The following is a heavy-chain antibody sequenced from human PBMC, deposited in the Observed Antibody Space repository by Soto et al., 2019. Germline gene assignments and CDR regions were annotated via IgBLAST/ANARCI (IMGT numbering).Heavy chain of an antibody. CDR2: IIPIFGTA. J-gene: IGHJ6*02. CDR1: GGTFSRYA. Sequence: SVKVSCKASGGTFSRYAISWVRQAPGHGLEWMGGIIPIFGTANYAQKFQGRVTITADESTSTAYMELSSLRSEDTAVYYCARGYCSGGSCFGHYYGMDVWGQGTTVT. CDR3: ARGYCSGGSCFGHYYGMDV. V-gene: IGHV1-69*13. D-gene: IGHD2-15*01.